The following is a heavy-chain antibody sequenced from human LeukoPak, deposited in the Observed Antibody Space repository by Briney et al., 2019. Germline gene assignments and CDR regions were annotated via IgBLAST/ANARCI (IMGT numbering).Heavy chain of an antibody. J-gene: IGHJ5*02. D-gene: IGHD3-10*01. Sequence: ASVKVSCKASGCTFTSYDINWVRQATGQGLEWMGWMNPNSGNTGYAQKFQGRVTMTRNTSISTAYMELSSLRSEDTAVYYCARHKIGGEFNLIPYNWFDPWGQGTLVTVSS. CDR2: MNPNSGNT. CDR3: ARHKIGGEFNLIPYNWFDP. V-gene: IGHV1-8*01. CDR1: GCTFTSYD.